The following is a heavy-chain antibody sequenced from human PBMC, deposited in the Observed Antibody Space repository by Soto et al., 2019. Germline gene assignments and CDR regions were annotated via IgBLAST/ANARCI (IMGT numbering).Heavy chain of an antibody. D-gene: IGHD2-8*01. CDR3: AREGFCTKGVCHHWFDP. CDR2: MNPNSGDT. Sequence: AASVKVSCKASGYTFTDYYLDWVRQAPGQGLEWMGWMNPNSGDTSYAQKFQGRVAMTRDTSTNTAYLELSRLRPDDTAIYYCAREGFCTKGVCHHWFDPWGQGTLVTVSS. V-gene: IGHV1-2*02. J-gene: IGHJ5*02. CDR1: GYTFTDYY.